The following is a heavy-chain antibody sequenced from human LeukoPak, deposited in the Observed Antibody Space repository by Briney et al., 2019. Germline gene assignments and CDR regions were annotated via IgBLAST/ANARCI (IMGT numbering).Heavy chain of an antibody. Sequence: GGSLRLSCAASGFTFSSYWMSWVRQAPGKGLEWVANIDKDGGEKYYVDSVKGRFTISRDNAKNSLYLQVNSLRADDTAVYYCVKDSPPWYSGSPPAYWGQGTLVTVSS. J-gene: IGHJ4*02. CDR2: IDKDGGEK. CDR3: VKDSPPWYSGSPPAY. V-gene: IGHV3-7*03. CDR1: GFTFSSYW. D-gene: IGHD1-26*01.